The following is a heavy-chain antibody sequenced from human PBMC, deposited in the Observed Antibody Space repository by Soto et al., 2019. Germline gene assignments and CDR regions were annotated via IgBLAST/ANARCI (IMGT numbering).Heavy chain of an antibody. V-gene: IGHV3-74*01. CDR1: GFTFSSYW. Sequence: GGSLRLSCAASGFTFSSYWMHWFRQAPGKGLVWVSRINSGGGTTTYADSVKGRFTISRDNAKNTLYLQMNGLRTEDTAVYYCARWFTYGNFDYFDYWGQGTQVTVSS. D-gene: IGHD3-10*01. CDR3: ARWFTYGNFDYFDY. CDR2: INSGGGTT. J-gene: IGHJ4*02.